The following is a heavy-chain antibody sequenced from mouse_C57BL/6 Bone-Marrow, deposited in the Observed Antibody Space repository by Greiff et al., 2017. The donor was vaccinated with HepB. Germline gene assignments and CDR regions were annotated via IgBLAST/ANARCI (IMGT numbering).Heavy chain of an antibody. CDR3: ARDGNYVGAMDY. J-gene: IGHJ4*01. CDR2: IYPGGGYT. V-gene: IGHV1-63*01. Sequence: QVHVKQSGAELVRPGTSVKMSCKASGYTFTNYWIGWAKQRPGHGLEWIGDIYPGGGYTNYNEKFKGKATLTADKSSSTAYMQFSSLTSEDSAIYYCARDGNYVGAMDYWGQGTSVTVSS. D-gene: IGHD2-1*01. CDR1: GYTFTNYW.